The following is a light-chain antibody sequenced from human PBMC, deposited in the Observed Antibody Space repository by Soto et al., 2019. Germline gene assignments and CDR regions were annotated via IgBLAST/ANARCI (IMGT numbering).Light chain of an antibody. CDR3: QKYGSSTWT. CDR1: QSVSSSY. Sequence: VLTQSPGTLSLSPGDRATLSCRGSQSVSSSYLAWYQQKPGQAPRILIYGESSRATGIPDRFGGSGSGTDFTLTISRLEPEDFAVYYCQKYGSSTWTCGQGTKVDIK. J-gene: IGKJ1*01. V-gene: IGKV3-20*01. CDR2: GES.